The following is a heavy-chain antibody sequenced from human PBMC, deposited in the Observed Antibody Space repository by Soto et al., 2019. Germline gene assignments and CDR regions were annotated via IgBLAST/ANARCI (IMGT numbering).Heavy chain of an antibody. CDR3: ARDIRYCISTSCYGYYYYYGMDV. Sequence: GASVKVSCKASGYTFTSYYMHWVRQAPGQGLEWMGIINPSGGSTSYAQKFQGRVTMTRDTSTSTVYMELSSLRSEDTAVYYCARDIRYCISTSCYGYYYYYGMDVWGQGTTVTVSS. CDR2: INPSGGST. D-gene: IGHD2-2*01. V-gene: IGHV1-46*01. CDR1: GYTFTSYY. J-gene: IGHJ6*02.